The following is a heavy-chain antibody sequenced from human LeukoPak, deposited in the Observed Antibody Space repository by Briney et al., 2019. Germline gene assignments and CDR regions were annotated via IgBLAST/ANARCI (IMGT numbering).Heavy chain of an antibody. D-gene: IGHD1-26*01. J-gene: IGHJ4*02. CDR1: RYTLTELS. CDR2: FDPEDGET. CDR3: ATDRFSARYYFDY. V-gene: IGHV1-24*01. Sequence: ASVKVSCKVSRYTLTELSMHWVRQAPGKGLEWMGGFDPEDGETIYAQKFQGRVTMTEDTSSDTAYMELSSLRSEDTAVYYCATDRFSARYYFDYWGQGTLVTVSS.